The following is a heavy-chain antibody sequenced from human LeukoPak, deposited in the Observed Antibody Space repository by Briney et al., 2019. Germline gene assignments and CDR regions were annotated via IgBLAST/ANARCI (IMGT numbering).Heavy chain of an antibody. CDR1: GYSISSGYY. J-gene: IGHJ6*03. CDR3: ARDHGYSSSSYAYYYYFYMDV. V-gene: IGHV4-38-2*02. Sequence: SETLSLTCTVSGYSISSGYYWGWIRQPPGKGLEWIGSIYHSGSTYYNPSRKSRVTISVDTSKNQFSLKLSSVTAADTAVYYCARDHGYSSSSYAYYYYFYMDVWGKGTTVTVSS. CDR2: IYHSGST. D-gene: IGHD6-6*01.